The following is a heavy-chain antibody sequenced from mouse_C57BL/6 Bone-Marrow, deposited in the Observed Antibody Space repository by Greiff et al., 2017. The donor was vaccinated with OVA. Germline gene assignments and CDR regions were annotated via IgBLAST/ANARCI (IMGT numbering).Heavy chain of an antibody. CDR3: ARHVILRSPFAY. V-gene: IGHV5-9*01. Sequence: EVKLVESGGGLVKPGGSLKLSCAASGFTFSSYTMSWVRQTPEKRLEWVATISGGGGNTYYPDSVKGRFTISRDNAKNTLYLQMSSLRSADTALYYCARHVILRSPFAYWGQGTLVTVSA. J-gene: IGHJ3*01. CDR1: GFTFSSYT. CDR2: ISGGGGNT. D-gene: IGHD1-1*01.